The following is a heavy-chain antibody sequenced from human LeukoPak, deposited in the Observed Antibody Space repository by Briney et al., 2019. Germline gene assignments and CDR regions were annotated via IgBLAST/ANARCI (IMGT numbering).Heavy chain of an antibody. D-gene: IGHD4-17*01. CDR3: AREAYYGDYARALDI. Sequence: ASVKVSCKASGYTFTSYFIHWVRQAPGQGLEWMGIINPSGGSSTYAQKFQGTVTMTRDTSTTTVYMEVSSLRSEDTAVYYCAREAYYGDYARALDIWGQGTVVTVSS. V-gene: IGHV1-46*01. CDR1: GYTFTSYF. J-gene: IGHJ3*02. CDR2: INPSGGSS.